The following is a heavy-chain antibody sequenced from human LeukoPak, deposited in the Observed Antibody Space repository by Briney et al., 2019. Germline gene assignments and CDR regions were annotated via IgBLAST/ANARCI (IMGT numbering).Heavy chain of an antibody. Sequence: GGSLRLSCAASGFTFSSYGMSWVRQAPGKGLEGVAVIWYDGSNKYYADSVKGRFTISRDNSKNTLYLQMNSLRAEDTAVYYCANGLYSSSLHYYYYYMDVWGNGTTVTVSS. D-gene: IGHD6-6*01. V-gene: IGHV3-33*08. CDR2: IWYDGSNK. J-gene: IGHJ6*03. CDR3: ANGLYSSSLHYYYYYMDV. CDR1: GFTFSSYG.